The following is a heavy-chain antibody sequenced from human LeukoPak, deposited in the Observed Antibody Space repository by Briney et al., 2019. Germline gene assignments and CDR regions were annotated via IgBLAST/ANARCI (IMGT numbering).Heavy chain of an antibody. D-gene: IGHD3-10*01. Sequence: ASVKVSCKVSGDSLSDLSMHWVRQAPGRGLEWMGGFDPEDGEAFYAQKFQGRVTMTEDTSADTAFMELSSLRSEDTAVYYCATQSLLAGVPYGYFQHWGPGTLVTVSS. V-gene: IGHV1-24*01. CDR2: FDPEDGEA. J-gene: IGHJ1*01. CDR3: ATQSLLAGVPYGYFQH. CDR1: GDSLSDLS.